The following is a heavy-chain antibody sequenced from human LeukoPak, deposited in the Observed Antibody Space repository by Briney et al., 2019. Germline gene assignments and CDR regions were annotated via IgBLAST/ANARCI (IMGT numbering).Heavy chain of an antibody. V-gene: IGHV1-18*01. CDR2: ISAYSGNT. J-gene: IGHJ6*02. Sequence: GASVKVSCKASGYTFTSYGISWVRQAPGQGLEWMGWISAYSGNTNYAQKLQGRVTMTTDTSTSTAYMELRSLRSDDTAVYYRARDSMTTVTDYYYYGMDVWGQGTTVTVSS. CDR1: GYTFTSYG. CDR3: ARDSMTTVTDYYYYGMDV. D-gene: IGHD4-11*01.